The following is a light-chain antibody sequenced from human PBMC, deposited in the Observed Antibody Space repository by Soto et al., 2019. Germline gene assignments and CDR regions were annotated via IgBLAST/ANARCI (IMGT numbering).Light chain of an antibody. Sequence: VMAQSPATLSVSIGDRATLSCRASQSVSSNLAWYQLKPGQAPRLLLYGASTRATGIPARFSGSGSGTEFTLTISRLEPEDFAVYYCQQYGSSPTFGQGTRLEI. V-gene: IGKV3-15*01. J-gene: IGKJ5*01. CDR3: QQYGSSPT. CDR2: GAS. CDR1: QSVSSN.